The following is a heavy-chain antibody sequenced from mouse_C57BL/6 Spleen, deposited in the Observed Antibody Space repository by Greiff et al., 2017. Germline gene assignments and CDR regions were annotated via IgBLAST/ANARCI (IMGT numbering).Heavy chain of an antibody. CDR1: GYTFTDYD. CDR2: INPNNGGT. CDR3: ARSEGDGCDY. V-gene: IGHV1-26*01. D-gene: IGHD2-3*01. J-gene: IGHJ2*01. Sequence: EVQLQQSGPELVKPGASVTISCKASGYTFTDYDMNWVKQSHGKSLEWIGDINPNNGGTSYNEKFKGKATLNVNKYSSTDYMVLRSLTSEDSAVYYCARSEGDGCDYWGQGTTLTVSS.